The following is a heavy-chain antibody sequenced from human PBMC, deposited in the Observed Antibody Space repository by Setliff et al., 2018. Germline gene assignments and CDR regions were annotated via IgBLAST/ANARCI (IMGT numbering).Heavy chain of an antibody. CDR1: GGSISSYY. Sequence: ASETLSLTCTVSGGSISSYYWGWIRQPPGKGLEWIGSIYYSGSTYYNPSLKSRVTISVDTSTNQFSLKLSSVTAADTAVYYCARQPYSTTYYYYYYYMDVWGKGTTVTVSS. J-gene: IGHJ6*03. CDR2: IYYSGST. CDR3: ARQPYSTTYYYYYYYMDV. V-gene: IGHV4-39*01. D-gene: IGHD6-13*01.